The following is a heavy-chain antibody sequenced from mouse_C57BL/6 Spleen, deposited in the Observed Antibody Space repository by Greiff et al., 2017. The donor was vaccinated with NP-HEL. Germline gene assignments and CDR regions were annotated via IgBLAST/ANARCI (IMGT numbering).Heavy chain of an antibody. CDR3: AAYGYDQYYFDY. CDR2: ISSGSSTI. J-gene: IGHJ2*01. D-gene: IGHD2-2*01. Sequence: EVQLVESGGGLVKPGGSLKLSCAASGFTFSDYGMHWVRQAPEKGLEWVAYISSGSSTIYYADTVKGRFTISRDNAKNTLFLQMTSLRSEDTAMYYCAAYGYDQYYFDYWGQGTTLTVSS. V-gene: IGHV5-17*01. CDR1: GFTFSDYG.